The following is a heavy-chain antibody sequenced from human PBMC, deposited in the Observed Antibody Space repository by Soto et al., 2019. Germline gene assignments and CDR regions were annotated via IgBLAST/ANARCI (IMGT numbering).Heavy chain of an antibody. Sequence: SVKVSCKASGGTFSSYAISWVRQAPGQGLEWMGGIIPIFGTANYAQKFQGRVTITADESTSTAYMELSSLRSEDTAVYYCARGCSGGSCYSWYYYGMDVWGQGTTVTVSS. CDR1: GGTFSSYA. D-gene: IGHD2-15*01. V-gene: IGHV1-69*13. CDR3: ARGCSGGSCYSWYYYGMDV. J-gene: IGHJ6*02. CDR2: IIPIFGTA.